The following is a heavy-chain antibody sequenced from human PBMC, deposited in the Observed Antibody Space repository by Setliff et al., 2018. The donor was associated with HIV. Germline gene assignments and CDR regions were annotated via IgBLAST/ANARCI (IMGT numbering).Heavy chain of an antibody. CDR2: IYSDGSS. CDR3: ARDSPLSHFDY. J-gene: IGHJ4*02. Sequence: GGSLRLSCAASGFTFDNVDMSWVRQAPGKGLEWVSVIYSDGSSYYADSVRGRFTISRDNYKNTLYLQMNSLRPEDTAVYYCARDSPLSHFDYWGQGILVTVSS. V-gene: IGHV3-53*01. CDR1: GFTFDNVD.